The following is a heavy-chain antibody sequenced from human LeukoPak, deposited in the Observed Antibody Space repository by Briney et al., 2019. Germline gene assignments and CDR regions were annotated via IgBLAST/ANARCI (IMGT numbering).Heavy chain of an antibody. V-gene: IGHV4-34*01. J-gene: IGHJ5*02. D-gene: IGHD3-10*01. Sequence: SETLSLTCAVYGGSFSGYYWSWIRQPPGKGLEWIGEINHSGSTNYNPSLKSRVTISVDTSKNQFSLKLSSATAADTAVYYCARKYGSAPNWFDPWGQGTLVTVSS. CDR1: GGSFSGYY. CDR3: ARKYGSAPNWFDP. CDR2: INHSGST.